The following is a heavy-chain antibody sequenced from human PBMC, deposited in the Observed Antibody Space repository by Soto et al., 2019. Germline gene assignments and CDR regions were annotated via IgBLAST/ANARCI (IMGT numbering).Heavy chain of an antibody. J-gene: IGHJ4*02. Sequence: GGSLRLSCAASGFTFSSYAMSWVRQAPGKGLEWVSAISGSGGSTYYADSVKGRFTISRDNSKNTLYLQMNSLRAEDTAVYYCAKYESPGVEYYDFWSGYSPYFDYWGQGTLVTVSS. D-gene: IGHD3-3*01. CDR3: AKYESPGVEYYDFWSGYSPYFDY. CDR1: GFTFSSYA. V-gene: IGHV3-23*01. CDR2: ISGSGGST.